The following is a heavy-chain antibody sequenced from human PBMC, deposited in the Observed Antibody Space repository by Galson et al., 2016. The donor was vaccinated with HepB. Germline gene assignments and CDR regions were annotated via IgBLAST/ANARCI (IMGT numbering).Heavy chain of an antibody. CDR2: SDYSGKT. CDR3: ARTYGDYVPIDF. CDR1: GGSISSSSYS. J-gene: IGHJ4*02. V-gene: IGHV4-39*01. D-gene: IGHD4-17*01. Sequence: SETLFLTCSVSGGSISSSSYSWGWIRQPPGKGLEWIGNSDYSGKTSYNPALKSRVTIYVDTSKKQFSLNLRSVTAADTAVYYCARTYGDYVPIDFWGQGTLVTVSS.